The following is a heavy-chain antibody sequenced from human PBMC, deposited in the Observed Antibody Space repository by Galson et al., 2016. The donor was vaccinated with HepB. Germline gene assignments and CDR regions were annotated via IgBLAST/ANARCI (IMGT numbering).Heavy chain of an antibody. CDR2: LSNSGGST. J-gene: IGHJ4*02. CDR3: AKGGYFDWFDY. D-gene: IGHD3-9*01. CDR1: GFTLTHYG. V-gene: IGHV3-23*01. Sequence: SLRLSCATSGFTLTHYGMLWVRQAPGKGLEWVSSLSNSGGSTYYADSVKGRFTISRDNSKNTLYLQMNSLRAEDTAVYYCAKGGYFDWFDYWGQGTLATVSS.